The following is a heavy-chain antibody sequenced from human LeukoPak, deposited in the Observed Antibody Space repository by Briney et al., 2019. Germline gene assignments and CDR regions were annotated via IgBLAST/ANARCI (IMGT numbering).Heavy chain of an antibody. Sequence: QSGGSLRLSCAASGFTFSSYWMHWVRQAPGKGLVWVSRINSDGSSTSYADSVKGRFTISRDSPKNTLYLQMTSLRAEDTAVYFCAKRGVVIRVILVGFHKEAYYFDSWGQGALVTVSS. J-gene: IGHJ4*02. CDR3: AKRGVVIRVILVGFHKEAYYFDS. CDR1: GFTFSSYW. V-gene: IGHV3-74*01. D-gene: IGHD3-22*01. CDR2: INSDGSST.